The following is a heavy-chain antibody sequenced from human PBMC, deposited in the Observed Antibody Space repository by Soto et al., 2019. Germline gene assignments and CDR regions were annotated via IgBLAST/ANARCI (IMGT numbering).Heavy chain of an antibody. CDR3: ARGVVTMDYYIDY. V-gene: IGHV4-31*03. CDR2: IYYSGST. Sequence: PSETLSLTCTVSGGSISSGGYYWSWIRQHPGKGLEWIGYIYYSGSTYYNPSLKSRVTISVDTSKNQFSLKLSSATAADTAVYYCARGVVTMDYYIDYWGQGTLVTVSS. CDR1: GGSISSGGYY. D-gene: IGHD5-12*01. J-gene: IGHJ4*02.